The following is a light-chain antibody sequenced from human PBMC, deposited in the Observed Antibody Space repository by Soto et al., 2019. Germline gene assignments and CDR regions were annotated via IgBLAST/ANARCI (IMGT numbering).Light chain of an antibody. J-gene: IGLJ1*01. V-gene: IGLV2-11*01. CDR2: SVS. CDR3: CSYAGSYTYV. CDR1: SSDVGGHNY. Sequence: QSVLTQPRSVSGSPGQSVTISCTGTSSDVGGHNYVSWYQQHPGKAPKLMISSVSKRPSGVPDRSSGSKSGNTASLTISGLQAEDEADYYCCSYAGSYTYVFGTGTKVTV.